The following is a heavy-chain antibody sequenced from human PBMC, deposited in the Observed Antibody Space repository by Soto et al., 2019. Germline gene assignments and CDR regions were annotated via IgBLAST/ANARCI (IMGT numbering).Heavy chain of an antibody. CDR2: IYSSGST. CDR3: ATSPRFAFDI. CDR1: GGSVNSVNYY. V-gene: IGHV4-61*01. Sequence: QVQLQESGPGLVKPSETLSLSCSVSGGSVNSVNYYWSWIRQPPGKGLEWIGYIYSSGSTNYNPSLKSRVTISVDTYKTQLSLRLNSVTTADTAVYYCATSPRFAFDIWGQGTMVTVSS. J-gene: IGHJ3*02.